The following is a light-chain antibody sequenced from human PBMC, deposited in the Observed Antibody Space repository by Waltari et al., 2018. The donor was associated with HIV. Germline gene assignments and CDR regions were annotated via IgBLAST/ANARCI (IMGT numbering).Light chain of an antibody. CDR2: GVN. CDR3: TTYTAKDSLL. CDR1: SYEFDLLNF. J-gene: IGLJ2*01. Sequence: SPLPQPASVSGSPGPSVTISCNGTSYEFDLLNFRSWYQQPPGKAPQLIFFGVNSRPSVISSRFSASKSVDTASLTISGLQSGDEADYYCTTYTAKDSLLIGSGTKLTVL. V-gene: IGLV2-14*01.